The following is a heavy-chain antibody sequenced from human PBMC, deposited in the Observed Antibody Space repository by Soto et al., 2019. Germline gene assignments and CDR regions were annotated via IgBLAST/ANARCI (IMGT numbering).Heavy chain of an antibody. CDR3: ARRYGDYFDY. V-gene: IGHV4-59*08. CDR2: IYYSGST. J-gene: IGHJ4*02. CDR1: GGSISSYY. Sequence: TLSLTCTVSGGSISSYYWSWIRQPPGKGLEWIGYIYYSGSTNYNPSLKSRVTISVDTSKNQFSLKLSSVTAADTAVYYCARRYGDYFDYWGQGTLVTVSS. D-gene: IGHD4-17*01.